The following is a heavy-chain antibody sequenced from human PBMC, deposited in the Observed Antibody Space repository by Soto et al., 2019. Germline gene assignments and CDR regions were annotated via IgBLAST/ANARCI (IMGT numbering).Heavy chain of an antibody. V-gene: IGHV3-21*01. D-gene: IGHD3-22*01. Sequence: PGESLKISCAASGFTFSSYSMNWVRQAPGKGLEWVSSISSRSAYIYYADSVKGRFSISRDNAKNSLFLQMNSLRAEDTAVYYCARVIGYYDGSGYPDYWGQGPLVPLSS. J-gene: IGHJ4*02. CDR2: ISSRSAYI. CDR3: ARVIGYYDGSGYPDY. CDR1: GFTFSSYS.